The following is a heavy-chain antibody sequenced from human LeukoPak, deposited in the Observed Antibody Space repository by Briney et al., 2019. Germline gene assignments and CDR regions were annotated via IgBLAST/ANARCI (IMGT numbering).Heavy chain of an antibody. J-gene: IGHJ6*02. CDR1: GFTFSSYG. D-gene: IGHD2/OR15-2a*01. CDR2: MSYDGSNK. V-gene: IGHV3-30*18. Sequence: GGPLRLSCAASGFTFSSYGMHWVRQAPGKGLEWVAVMSYDGSNKYYADSVKGRFTISRDNSKNTLYLQMNSLRAEDTAVYYCAKDRNIYYYFGMDVWGQGTTVTVSS. CDR3: AKDRNIYYYFGMDV.